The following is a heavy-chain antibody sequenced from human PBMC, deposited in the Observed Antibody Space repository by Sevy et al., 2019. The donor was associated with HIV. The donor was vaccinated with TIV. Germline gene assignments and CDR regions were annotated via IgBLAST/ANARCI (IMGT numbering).Heavy chain of an antibody. D-gene: IGHD3-3*01. J-gene: IGHJ4*02. Sequence: ASVKVSCKSSGYTFTTYDINWVRQAPGQGLEWMGWMNPHSGNTGFAQKFQGRVIMARDTSISTSYLILSGLTSEDTAVYYCTRVSGSGSFGGKAYWGQGTRVTVSS. V-gene: IGHV1-8*01. CDR3: TRVSGSGSFGGKAY. CDR1: GYTFTTYD. CDR2: MNPHSGNT.